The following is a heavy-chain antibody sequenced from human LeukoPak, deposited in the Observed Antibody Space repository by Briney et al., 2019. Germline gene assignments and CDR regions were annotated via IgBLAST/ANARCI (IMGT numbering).Heavy chain of an antibody. Sequence: PGGSLRLSCAASGFTFSSYGMHWVRQAPGKGLEWVAVISYDGSNKYYADSVKGRFTISRDNAKNSLYLQMNSLRAEDTALYYCAKGRTIAAVAFDIWGQGTMVTVSS. V-gene: IGHV3-30*18. J-gene: IGHJ3*02. CDR1: GFTFSSYG. CDR2: ISYDGSNK. D-gene: IGHD6-13*01. CDR3: AKGRTIAAVAFDI.